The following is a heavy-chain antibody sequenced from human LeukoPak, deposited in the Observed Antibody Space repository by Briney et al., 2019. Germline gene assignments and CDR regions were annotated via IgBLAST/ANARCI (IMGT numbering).Heavy chain of an antibody. J-gene: IGHJ3*02. CDR3: AREVATGDYRFDAFNI. CDR2: IYTSGST. CDR1: GGSISSYY. V-gene: IGHV4-4*07. Sequence: SETLSLTCTVSGGSISSYYWSWIRQPAGKGLEWIGRIYTSGSTNYNPSLKSRVTISVDTSKNQFSLKLSSVTAADTAVYYCAREVATGDYRFDAFNIWGQGTMVTVSS. D-gene: IGHD4-17*01.